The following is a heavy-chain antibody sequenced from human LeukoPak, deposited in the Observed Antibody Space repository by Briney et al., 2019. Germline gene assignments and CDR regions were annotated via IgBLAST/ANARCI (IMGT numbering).Heavy chain of an antibody. CDR2: IYYSGST. V-gene: IGHV4-39*01. J-gene: IGHJ4*02. CDR1: GGSISSYY. Sequence: SETLSLTCTVSGGSISSYYWGWIRQPPGKGLEWIGSIYYSGSTYYNPSLKSRVTISVDTSKNQFSLKLSSVTAADTAVYYCARRLAKLGATFDYWGQGTLVTVSS. CDR3: ARRLAKLGATFDY. D-gene: IGHD1-26*01.